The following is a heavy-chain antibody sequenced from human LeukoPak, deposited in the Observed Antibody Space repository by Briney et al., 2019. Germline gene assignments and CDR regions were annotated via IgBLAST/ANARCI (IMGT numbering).Heavy chain of an antibody. Sequence: GESLKISRKGSGYSFTTYWIGWVRQMPGKGLEWMGIIYPGDSETKYSPSFQGQVTISADKSINTAYLQWSSLKASDTATYYCARRAADSSSLGYWGQGTLVTVSS. D-gene: IGHD6-6*01. J-gene: IGHJ4*02. CDR1: GYSFTTYW. CDR3: ARRAADSSSLGY. CDR2: IYPGDSET. V-gene: IGHV5-51*01.